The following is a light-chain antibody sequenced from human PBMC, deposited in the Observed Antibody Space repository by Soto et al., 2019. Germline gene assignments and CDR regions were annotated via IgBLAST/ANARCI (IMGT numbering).Light chain of an antibody. V-gene: IGLV4-69*01. CDR2: LNSDGSH. Sequence: QPVLTQSPSASASLGASVKLTCTLSSGHSSYAIAWHQQQPEKGPRYLMKLNSDGSHSKGDGIPDRFSGSSSGAERYLTISSLQSEDEADYYCQTWGTGPLVFGGGTQLTLL. J-gene: IGLJ2*01. CDR3: QTWGTGPLV. CDR1: SGHSSYA.